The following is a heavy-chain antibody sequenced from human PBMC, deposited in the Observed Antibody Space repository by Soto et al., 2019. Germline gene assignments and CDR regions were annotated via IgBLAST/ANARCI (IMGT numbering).Heavy chain of an antibody. CDR3: ARVRLAVVVPAAIPQVEGYYYYGMDV. CDR2: IIPIFGTA. J-gene: IGHJ6*02. D-gene: IGHD2-2*01. CDR1: GGTFSSYA. V-gene: IGHV1-69*13. Sequence: ASVKVSCKASGGTFSSYAISWVRQAPGQGLEWMGGIIPIFGTANYAQKFQGRVTITADESTSTAYMELSSLRSEDTAVYYCARVRLAVVVPAAIPQVEGYYYYGMDVWGQGTTVTVSS.